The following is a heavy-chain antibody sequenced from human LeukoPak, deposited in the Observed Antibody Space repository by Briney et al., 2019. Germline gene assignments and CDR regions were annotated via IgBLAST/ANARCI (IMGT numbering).Heavy chain of an antibody. Sequence: GGSLRLSCAASGFTFSSYGMPWVRQAPGKGLEWVAVISYDGSNKYYADSVKGRFTISRDNSKNTLYLQMNSLRAEDTALYYCAKARGTYNWGSKPYFDLWGRGTLVTVSS. CDR1: GFTFSSYG. CDR2: ISYDGSNK. CDR3: AKARGTYNWGSKPYFDL. J-gene: IGHJ2*01. D-gene: IGHD1-1*01. V-gene: IGHV3-30*18.